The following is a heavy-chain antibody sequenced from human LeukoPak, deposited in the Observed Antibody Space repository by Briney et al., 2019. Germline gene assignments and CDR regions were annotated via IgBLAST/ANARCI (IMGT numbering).Heavy chain of an antibody. D-gene: IGHD3-16*01. Sequence: PGGSLRLSCAASGFTFSSYGMHWVRQAPGKGLEWVAVIWYDGSNKYYADSAKGRFTISRDNSKNTLYLQMNSLRAEDTAVYYCARDGRSFGFDYWGQGTLVTVSS. V-gene: IGHV3-33*01. CDR2: IWYDGSNK. CDR1: GFTFSSYG. CDR3: ARDGRSFGFDY. J-gene: IGHJ4*02.